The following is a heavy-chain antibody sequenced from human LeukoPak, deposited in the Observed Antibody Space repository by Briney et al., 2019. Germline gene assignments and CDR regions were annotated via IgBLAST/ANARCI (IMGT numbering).Heavy chain of an antibody. CDR1: GGSISSSSYY. D-gene: IGHD4-23*01. Sequence: KPSETLSLTCTVSGGSISSSSYYWGWIRQPPGKGLEWIGSIYYSGSTYYNPSLKSRVTISVDTSKNQFSLKLSSVTAADTAVYYCARHPTPGPQMPVVHDAFDIWGQGTMVTVSS. J-gene: IGHJ3*02. CDR2: IYYSGST. CDR3: ARHPTPGPQMPVVHDAFDI. V-gene: IGHV4-39*01.